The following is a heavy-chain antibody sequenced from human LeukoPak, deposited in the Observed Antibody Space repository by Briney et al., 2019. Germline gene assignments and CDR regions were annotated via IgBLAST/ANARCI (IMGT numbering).Heavy chain of an antibody. D-gene: IGHD4-17*01. V-gene: IGHV3-69-1*02. CDR1: AFTFSDYS. Sequence: PGGSLRLSCAASAFTFSDYSMNWVRQAPGKGLEWVSSISSGAYSADSVKGRFTISRDNAKNSLYLQMNSLRAEDTAVYYCARGRGDYASYYMDVWGKGTTVTVSS. J-gene: IGHJ6*03. CDR3: ARGRGDYASYYMDV. CDR2: ISSGA.